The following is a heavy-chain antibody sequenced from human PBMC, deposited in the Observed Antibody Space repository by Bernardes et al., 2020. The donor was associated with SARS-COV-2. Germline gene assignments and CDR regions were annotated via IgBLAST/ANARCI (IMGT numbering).Heavy chain of an antibody. CDR1: GGSIRSSY. V-gene: IGHV4-59*01. D-gene: IGHD2-15*01. CDR2: IYYSGST. CDR3: ARAPVVIQWPLYYYYGMDV. Sequence: LSTTCTVSGGSIRSSYWSWIRQPPGPGLEWIGYIYYSGSTHYNPSLKSRVTISVDTSKNQFSLKLSSVTAADTAVYYCARAPVVIQWPLYYYYGMDVWGQGTPVTVSS. J-gene: IGHJ6*02.